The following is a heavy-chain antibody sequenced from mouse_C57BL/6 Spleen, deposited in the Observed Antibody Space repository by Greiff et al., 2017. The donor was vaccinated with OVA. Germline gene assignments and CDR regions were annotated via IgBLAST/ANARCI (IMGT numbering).Heavy chain of an antibody. Sequence: QVQLQQPGAELVKPGASVKLSCKASGYTFTSYWMHWVKQRPGRGLEWIGRIDPNSGGTKYNEKFKSKATLTVDKPSSPAYMQLSSLTSEDSAVYYCALYYYGSKTWFAYWGQGTLVTVSA. CDR3: ALYYYGSKTWFAY. D-gene: IGHD1-1*01. V-gene: IGHV1-72*01. CDR1: GYTFTSYW. J-gene: IGHJ3*01. CDR2: IDPNSGGT.